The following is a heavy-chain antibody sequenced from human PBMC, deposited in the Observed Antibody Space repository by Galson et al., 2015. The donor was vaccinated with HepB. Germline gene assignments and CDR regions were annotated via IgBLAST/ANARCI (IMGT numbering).Heavy chain of an antibody. V-gene: IGHV3-30-3*01. D-gene: IGHD6-13*01. CDR3: ARDQSIAAVARSYYFDY. J-gene: IGHJ4*02. CDR2: ISYDGSNK. Sequence: SLRLSCAASGFTFSSSAMHWVRQAPDKGLEWVAVISYDGSNKYYADSVKGRFTISRDNSKNTLYLQLNSLRAEDTAVYYCARDQSIAAVARSYYFDYWGQGTLVTVSS. CDR1: GFTFSSSA.